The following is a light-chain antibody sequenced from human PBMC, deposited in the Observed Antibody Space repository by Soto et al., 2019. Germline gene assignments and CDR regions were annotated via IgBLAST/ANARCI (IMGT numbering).Light chain of an antibody. V-gene: IGLV4-69*01. J-gene: IGLJ2*01. Sequence: QLVLTQSPSASASLGASVKLTCTLSSGHSNYAIAWHQQQSEKGPRYLMKLNSDGSHSKGDGSPDRFSGTSSGAERYLNISSLQSEDEADYYCQTWGSGIVVFGGGTKLTV. CDR3: QTWGSGIVV. CDR2: LNSDGSH. CDR1: SGHSNYA.